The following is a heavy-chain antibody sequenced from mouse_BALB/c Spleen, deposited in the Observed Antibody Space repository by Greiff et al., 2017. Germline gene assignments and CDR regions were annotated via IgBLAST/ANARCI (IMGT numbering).Heavy chain of an antibody. Sequence: VQGVESAAELARPGASVKMSCKASGYTFTSYTMHWVKQRPGQGLEWIGYINPSSGYTEYNQKFKDKTTLTADKSSSTAYMQLSSLTSEDSAVYYCARGIYYDYDWFAYWGQGTLVTVSA. J-gene: IGHJ3*01. CDR3: ARGIYYDYDWFAY. CDR1: GYTFTSYT. CDR2: INPSSGYT. D-gene: IGHD2-4*01. V-gene: IGHV1-4*02.